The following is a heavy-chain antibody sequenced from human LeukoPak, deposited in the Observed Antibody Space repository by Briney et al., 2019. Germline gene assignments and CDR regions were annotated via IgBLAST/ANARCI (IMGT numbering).Heavy chain of an antibody. J-gene: IGHJ3*02. CDR2: IYPGDSDT. CDR1: GYSFTSYW. CDR3: ARPTTYYYDSSGYYYVGAFDI. V-gene: IGHV5-51*01. D-gene: IGHD3-22*01. Sequence: GESLKISCKGSGYSFTSYWLGWVRQMPGKGLEWMGIIYPGDSDTRYSPSFQGQVTISADKSIRTAYLQWSSLKASDTAMYYCARPTTYYYDSSGYYYVGAFDIWGQGTMVTVSS.